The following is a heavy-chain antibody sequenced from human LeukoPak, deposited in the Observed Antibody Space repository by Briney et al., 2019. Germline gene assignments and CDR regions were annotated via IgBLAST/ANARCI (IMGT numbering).Heavy chain of an antibody. Sequence: ASVKVSCKASGYTFTSYGISWVRQAPGQGLEWMGWISAYNGNTNYAQKFQGRVTITADKSTSTAYMELSSLRSEDTAVYYCARDPRDDYGAGWFDPWGQGTLVTVSS. CDR3: ARDPRDDYGAGWFDP. CDR2: ISAYNGNT. J-gene: IGHJ5*02. D-gene: IGHD4-17*01. CDR1: GYTFTSYG. V-gene: IGHV1-18*01.